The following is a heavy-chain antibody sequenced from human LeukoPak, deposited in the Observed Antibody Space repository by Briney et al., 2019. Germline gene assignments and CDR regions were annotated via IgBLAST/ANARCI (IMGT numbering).Heavy chain of an antibody. Sequence: PGGSLRLSCAASGFTFSSYSMNWVGQAPGKGLEWVSSISSSSSYIYYADSVKGRFTISRDNAKNSLYLQMNSLRAEDTAVYYCARGRGSIAAGYYFDYWGQGTLVTVSS. CDR1: GFTFSSYS. D-gene: IGHD6-6*01. CDR2: ISSSSSYI. CDR3: ARGRGSIAAGYYFDY. J-gene: IGHJ4*02. V-gene: IGHV3-21*01.